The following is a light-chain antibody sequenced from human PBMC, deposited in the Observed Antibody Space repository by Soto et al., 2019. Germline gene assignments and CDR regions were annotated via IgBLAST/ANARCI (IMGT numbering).Light chain of an antibody. Sequence: QSVLTQPPSVSAAPGQKVTISCSGSSSNIGYNYVSWYQQLPGTAPKLLIYDNSKRPPGIPDRFSGSKSGTSATLGITGLQNGDEADYYCGTWDSSLSAVVFGGGTKLTVL. CDR2: DNS. J-gene: IGLJ3*02. CDR1: SSNIGYNY. V-gene: IGLV1-51*01. CDR3: GTWDSSLSAVV.